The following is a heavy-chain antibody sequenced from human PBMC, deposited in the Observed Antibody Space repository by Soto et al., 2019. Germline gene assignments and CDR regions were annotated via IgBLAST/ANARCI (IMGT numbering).Heavy chain of an antibody. J-gene: IGHJ6*03. Sequence: SETLSLTCAVYGGSFSGYYWSWIRQPPGKGLEWIGEINHSGSTNYNPSLKSRVTISVDTSKNQFSLKLSSVTAADTAVYYCARLGGSYYYYYYYMDVWGKGTTVTVSS. CDR1: GGSFSGYY. CDR2: INHSGST. CDR3: ARLGGSYYYYYYYMDV. D-gene: IGHD1-26*01. V-gene: IGHV4-34*01.